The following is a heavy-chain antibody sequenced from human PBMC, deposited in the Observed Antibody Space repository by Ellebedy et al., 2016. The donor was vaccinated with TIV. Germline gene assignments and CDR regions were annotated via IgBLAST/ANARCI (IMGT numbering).Heavy chain of an antibody. J-gene: IGHJ6*02. CDR1: GFTFSNYA. D-gene: IGHD1-26*01. V-gene: IGHV3-23*01. CDR3: AKGMSGVHYYSGIDV. Sequence: GESLKISCAASGFTFSNYAMNWVRQAPGKGLEWVSASSCSGCNTYYADSAKGRFTISRDNSKNTRYVQSNSLRAEDTAVYSCAKGMSGVHYYSGIDVWGQGTTVTVSS. CDR2: SSCSGCNT.